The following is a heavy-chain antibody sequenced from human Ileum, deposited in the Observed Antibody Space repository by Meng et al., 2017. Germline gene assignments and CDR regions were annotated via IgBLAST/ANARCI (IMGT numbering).Heavy chain of an antibody. D-gene: IGHD3-10*01. J-gene: IGHJ5*02. V-gene: IGHV4-4*02. CDR3: ATYGSGFTPPLDP. CDR2: ISQSGTT. Sequence: QVQLQESGPGLVKPSGTLSLTCAVSGCSISNGKWWSWVRQPPGKGLEWIGEISQSGTTNYYPSLNSRVSISLDKANNHLSLTLTSVTAADTAVYYCATYGSGFTPPLDPWGQEILVTVSS. CDR1: GCSISNGKW.